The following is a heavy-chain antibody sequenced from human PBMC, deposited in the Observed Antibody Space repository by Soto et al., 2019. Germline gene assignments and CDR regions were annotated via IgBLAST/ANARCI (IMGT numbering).Heavy chain of an antibody. J-gene: IGHJ6*02. CDR2: IWYDGNRK. CDR1: GFSFSAYG. CDR3: ARHAGDCDCRFGMDV. Sequence: QVQLVESGGGVVQPGRSLRLSCAASGFSFSAYGMHWVRQAPGKGLEWVAGIWYDGNRKYYADSLKGRCTISRDNSKNTLNLNRNGLSVELTAVYYCARHAGDCDCRFGMDVWGQGTTVTVSS. V-gene: IGHV3-33*01. D-gene: IGHD2-21*02.